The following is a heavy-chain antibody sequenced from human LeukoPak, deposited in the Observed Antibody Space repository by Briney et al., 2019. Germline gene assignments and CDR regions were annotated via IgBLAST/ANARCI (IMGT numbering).Heavy chain of an antibody. D-gene: IGHD5-12*01. J-gene: IGHJ5*02. CDR1: GYSFTAYY. Sequence: ASVRVSRKASGYSFTAYYMHWVRQAPGQGLEWMGWINPNSGGTNYAQKFQGRLTMTRDTSISTAYMELSRLRSDDTAIYYCASGFHATIDPWGQGTLVTVSS. CDR2: INPNSGGT. V-gene: IGHV1-2*02. CDR3: ASGFHATIDP.